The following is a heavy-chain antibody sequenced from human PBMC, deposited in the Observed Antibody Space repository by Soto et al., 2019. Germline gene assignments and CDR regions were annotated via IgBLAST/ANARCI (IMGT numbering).Heavy chain of an antibody. Sequence: SETLSLTCAVYGGSFSGYYWSWIRQPPGKGLEWIGEINHSGSTNYNPSLKSRVTISVDTSKNQFSLKLSSVTTADTAVYYCARVRRYYDSSGYCLDYWGQGTLVTVSS. CDR1: GGSFSGYY. V-gene: IGHV4-34*01. J-gene: IGHJ4*02. D-gene: IGHD3-22*01. CDR3: ARVRRYYDSSGYCLDY. CDR2: INHSGST.